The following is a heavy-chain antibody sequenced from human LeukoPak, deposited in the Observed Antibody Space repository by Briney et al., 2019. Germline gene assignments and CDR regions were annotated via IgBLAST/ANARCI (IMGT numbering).Heavy chain of an antibody. J-gene: IGHJ4*02. CDR3: ARDWSVIAAAGTLSY. Sequence: ASVKVSCTASGYTFTGYYMHWVRQAPGQGLEWMGWINPNSGGTNYAQKFQGRVTMTRDTPISTAYMELSRLRSDDAAVYYCARDWSVIAAAGTLSYWGQGTLVTVSS. CDR1: GYTFTGYY. CDR2: INPNSGGT. V-gene: IGHV1-2*02. D-gene: IGHD6-13*01.